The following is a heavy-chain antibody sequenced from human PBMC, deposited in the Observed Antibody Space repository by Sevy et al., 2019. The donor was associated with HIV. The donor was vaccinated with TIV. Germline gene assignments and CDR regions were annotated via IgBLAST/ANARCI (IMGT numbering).Heavy chain of an antibody. CDR1: GFTFSSYA. CDR3: AREGGYTSAWSPGNY. Sequence: GESLKISCAASGFTFSSYAMSWVRQAPGKGLEWVALISYDGIIKYYADSVKGRLTISRDNSKNTLSLQMNSLRIEDTAVYYCAREGGYTSAWSPGNYWGQGTLVTVSS. CDR2: ISYDGIIK. D-gene: IGHD6-19*01. J-gene: IGHJ4*02. V-gene: IGHV3-30*04.